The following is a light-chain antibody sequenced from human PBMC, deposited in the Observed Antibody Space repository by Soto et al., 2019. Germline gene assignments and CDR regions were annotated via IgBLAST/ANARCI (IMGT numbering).Light chain of an antibody. CDR1: QGVSSN. CDR2: GAS. Sequence: EIVMTQSPATLSVSPGERATLSCRASQGVSSNLVWYQQKPGQAPRLLIYGASTRATGIPARFSGSGSGTDFTLTISRLEPEDFAVYYCQQYGSSGTFGQGTKVDIK. J-gene: IGKJ1*01. CDR3: QQYGSSGT. V-gene: IGKV3D-15*01.